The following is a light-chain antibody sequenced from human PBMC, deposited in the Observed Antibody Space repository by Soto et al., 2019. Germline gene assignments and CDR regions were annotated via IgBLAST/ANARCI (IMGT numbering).Light chain of an antibody. CDR3: QQYGSSPIT. CDR1: KSVSSSY. J-gene: IGKJ5*01. Sequence: EIVLTQSTDTLSLSPGERVTLSWGASKSVSSSYLAWYQQKPGQAPRLVIHGASSRATGIPDRISGSGYGTDFTLTISRLETEDFAVYYCQQYGSSPITFGQGTRLEIK. CDR2: GAS. V-gene: IGKV3-20*01.